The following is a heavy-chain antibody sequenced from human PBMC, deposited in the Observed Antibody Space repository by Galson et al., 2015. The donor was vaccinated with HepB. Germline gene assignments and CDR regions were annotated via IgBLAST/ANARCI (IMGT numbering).Heavy chain of an antibody. D-gene: IGHD1-1*01. CDR1: GFTFSSCD. V-gene: IGHV3-23*01. J-gene: IGHJ4*02. CDR2: IRSSGDRT. CDR3: APVRTVSG. Sequence: SLRLSCAASGFTFSSCDMSWVRQAPGKGLEWVSSIRSSGDRTSYADSVKGRFTISRDNSKDTLFLQMNSLRAEDTAVYYCAPVRTVSGGGQGTLVTVSS.